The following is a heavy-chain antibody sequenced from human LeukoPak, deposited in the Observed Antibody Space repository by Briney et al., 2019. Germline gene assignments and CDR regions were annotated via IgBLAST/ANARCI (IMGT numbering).Heavy chain of an antibody. V-gene: IGHV5-51*01. Sequence: GESLQISCQGSGSSFTSYWIGWVRPVPGKGLEWMGIIYPGASDTRYSPSFQGQVTISADKSISTAYLQWSSLKASDTAMYYCARSRYYYDSWGQGTLVTVSS. J-gene: IGHJ4*02. CDR2: IYPGASDT. CDR3: ARSRYYYDS. D-gene: IGHD3-22*01. CDR1: GSSFTSYW.